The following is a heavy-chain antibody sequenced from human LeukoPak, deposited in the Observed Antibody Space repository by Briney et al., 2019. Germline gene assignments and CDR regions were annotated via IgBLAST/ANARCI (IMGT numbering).Heavy chain of an antibody. J-gene: IGHJ4*02. Sequence: GRSLRLSCAASGFTFSSYGMHWVRQAPGKGLEWVAVISYDGSNKYYADSVKGRFTISRDNSKNTLYLQMNSLRAEDTAVYYCAKEGYNYGPDSPGYFDYWGQGTLVTASS. CDR1: GFTFSSYG. CDR2: ISYDGSNK. V-gene: IGHV3-30*18. CDR3: AKEGYNYGPDSPGYFDY. D-gene: IGHD5-18*01.